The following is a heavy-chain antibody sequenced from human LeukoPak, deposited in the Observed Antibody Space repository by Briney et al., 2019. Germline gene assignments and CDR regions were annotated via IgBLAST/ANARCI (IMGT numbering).Heavy chain of an antibody. J-gene: IGHJ2*01. CDR3: AADYSGSLPLLY. CDR2: IYYSGST. D-gene: IGHD1-26*01. V-gene: IGHV4-61*08. CDR1: GGSISGGAYS. Sequence: SETLSLTCAVSGGSISGGAYSWSWIRQPPGKGLEWIGYIYYSGSTNYNPSLKSRVTISVDTSKNQFSLKLSSVTAADTAVYYCAADYSGSLPLLYWGRGTLVTVSS.